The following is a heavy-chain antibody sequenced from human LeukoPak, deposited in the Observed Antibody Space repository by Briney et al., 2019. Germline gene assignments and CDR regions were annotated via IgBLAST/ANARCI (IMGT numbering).Heavy chain of an antibody. J-gene: IGHJ4*02. CDR2: ISYDGSNK. D-gene: IGHD4-17*01. Sequence: GGSLRLSCAASGFTFSSYAMHWVRQAPGKGLEWVAVISYDGSNKYYADSVKGRFTISRDNSKNTLYLQMNSLRAEDTAVYYCAKGIYGDYDDGDYWGQGTLVTVSS. V-gene: IGHV3-30*04. CDR3: AKGIYGDYDDGDY. CDR1: GFTFSSYA.